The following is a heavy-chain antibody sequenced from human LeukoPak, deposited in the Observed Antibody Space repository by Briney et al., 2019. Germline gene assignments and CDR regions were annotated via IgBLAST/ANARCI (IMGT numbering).Heavy chain of an antibody. CDR1: GLTFSNYW. CDR3: VTGLNRGGGC. Sequence: GGSLRLSCAVSGLTFSNYWISWVRQAPGKGLEWVANINQPGSDKYYVDSVKGRFIISRDNAKNSLYLQMNSLRVEDTAVYYCVTGLNRGGGCWGQGTLVTVSS. V-gene: IGHV3-7*01. CDR2: INQPGSDK. D-gene: IGHD3-16*01. J-gene: IGHJ4*02.